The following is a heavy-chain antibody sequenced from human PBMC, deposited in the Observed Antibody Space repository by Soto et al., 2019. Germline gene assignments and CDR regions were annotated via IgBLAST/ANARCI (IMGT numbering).Heavy chain of an antibody. J-gene: IGHJ6*03. CDR3: ARDRGSSPRWYYYMDV. D-gene: IGHD6-6*01. CDR2: IKQDGSEK. CDR1: GFTFSSYW. Sequence: GGSLRLSCAASGFTFSSYWMSWVRQAPGKGLEWVANIKQDGSEKYYVDSVKGRFTISRDNAKNSLYLQMNSLRAEDTAVYYCARDRGSSPRWYYYMDVWGKGTTVTVSS. V-gene: IGHV3-7*01.